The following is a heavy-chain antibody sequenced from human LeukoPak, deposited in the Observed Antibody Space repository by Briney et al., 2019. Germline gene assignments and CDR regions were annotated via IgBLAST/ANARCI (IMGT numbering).Heavy chain of an antibody. V-gene: IGHV1-46*01. CDR3: ATVAFDTVPTGGWLDY. CDR1: GYTFTSYY. D-gene: IGHD4-17*01. J-gene: IGHJ4*02. CDR2: INPSGGST. Sequence: ASVKVSCKASGYTFTSYYMHWVRQAPGQGLEWMGIINPSGGSTSYAQKFQGRVTMTRDTSTSTVYMELSSPRSEDTAVYYCATVAFDTVPTGGWLDYWGQGTLVTVSS.